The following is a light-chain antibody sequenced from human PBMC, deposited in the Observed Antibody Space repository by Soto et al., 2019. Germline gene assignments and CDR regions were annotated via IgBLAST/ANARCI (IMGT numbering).Light chain of an antibody. CDR1: QSVTSN. CDR3: QQYDNRPRT. J-gene: IGKJ1*01. CDR2: GAS. Sequence: EILMTQSPATLSVSPGERATLSCRASQSVTSNLAWYQQKPGQAPRLVIYGASIRATGIPARFSGSGSGTEFTLTISSLQSEDFAVYYCQQYDNRPRTVGQGTKVEIK. V-gene: IGKV3-15*01.